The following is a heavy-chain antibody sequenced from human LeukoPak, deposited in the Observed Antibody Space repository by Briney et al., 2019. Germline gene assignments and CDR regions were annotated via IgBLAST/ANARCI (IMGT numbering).Heavy chain of an antibody. Sequence: GGSLRLSCVVSGITLSNYGMHWVRQAPGKGLEWVAVIWYDGSNKYYADSVKGRFTISRDNSKNTLYLQMNSLRAEDTAVYYCARAMHYYGSGSYRVSWFDPWGQGTLVTVSS. D-gene: IGHD3-10*01. CDR2: IWYDGSNK. V-gene: IGHV3-33*08. CDR1: GITLSNYG. J-gene: IGHJ5*02. CDR3: ARAMHYYGSGSYRVSWFDP.